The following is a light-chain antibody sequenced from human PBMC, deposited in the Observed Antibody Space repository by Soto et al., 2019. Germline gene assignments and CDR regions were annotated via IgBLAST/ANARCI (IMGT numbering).Light chain of an antibody. CDR1: SSDVGGYNY. Sequence: QSVLTQPPSASGSPGQAVTISCTGTSSDVGGYNYVSWYQQYPGRAPKLMIYEVTKRPSGVPDRFSGSKSGNTASLTVSGLQAEDEADYSCSSYAASNNFHFVFGGGTKVTV. CDR2: EVT. J-gene: IGLJ3*02. V-gene: IGLV2-8*01. CDR3: SSYAASNNFHFV.